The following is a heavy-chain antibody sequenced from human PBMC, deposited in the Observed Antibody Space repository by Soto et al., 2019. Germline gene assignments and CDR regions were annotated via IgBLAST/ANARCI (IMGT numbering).Heavy chain of an antibody. Sequence: ASVKVSCQASGYTFTSYGISWVRQAPGQGLEWMGWISAYNGNTNYSQKFQGRVTITRDTSASTAYMELSSLRSEDTAVYYCARSIVVVTALDYWGQGTLVTVSS. D-gene: IGHD2-21*02. CDR2: ISAYNGNT. CDR3: ARSIVVVTALDY. CDR1: GYTFTSYG. J-gene: IGHJ4*02. V-gene: IGHV1-18*01.